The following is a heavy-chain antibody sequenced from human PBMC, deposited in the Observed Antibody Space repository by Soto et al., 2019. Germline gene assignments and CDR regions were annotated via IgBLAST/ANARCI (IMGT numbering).Heavy chain of an antibody. CDR1: GFTFSSYG. CDR3: ARTYYDSSGYYDY. V-gene: IGHV3-33*01. Sequence: SGGSLRLSCAASGFTFSSYGMHWVRQAPGKGLEWVAVIWYDGSNKYYADSVKGRFTISRDNSKNTLYLQMNSLRAEDTAVYYCARTYYDSSGYYDYWGQGTLVTVSS. CDR2: IWYDGSNK. D-gene: IGHD3-22*01. J-gene: IGHJ4*02.